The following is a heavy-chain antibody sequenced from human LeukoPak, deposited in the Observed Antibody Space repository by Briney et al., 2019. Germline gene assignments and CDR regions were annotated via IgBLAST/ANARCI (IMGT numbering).Heavy chain of an antibody. V-gene: IGHV3-23*05. CDR2: VVNSGSNT. D-gene: IGHD2-21*02. J-gene: IGHJ2*01. CDR1: GFTFSTYA. Sequence: PGGSLRLSCAASGFTFSTYAMSWVRQAPGKGLEWVSGVVNSGSNTYYVDSVKSRFTISRDNSKNMLWLQMNSLRAEDTAVYYCAAAMTEYWYLDLWGRGTLVTVSS. CDR3: AAAMTEYWYLDL.